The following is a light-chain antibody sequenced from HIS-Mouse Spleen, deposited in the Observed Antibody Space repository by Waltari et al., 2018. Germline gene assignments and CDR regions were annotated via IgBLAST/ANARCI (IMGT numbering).Light chain of an antibody. Sequence: EIVLTQSPGTLSLSPGVRATLSGRASQSVSRSYLAWSQQKPGQAPRLLIYGASSRATGIPDRFSGSGSGTDFTLTISRLEPEDFAVYYCQQYGSSPPDTFGQGTKLEIK. V-gene: IGKV3-20*01. CDR2: GAS. CDR1: QSVSRSY. J-gene: IGKJ2*01. CDR3: QQYGSSPPDT.